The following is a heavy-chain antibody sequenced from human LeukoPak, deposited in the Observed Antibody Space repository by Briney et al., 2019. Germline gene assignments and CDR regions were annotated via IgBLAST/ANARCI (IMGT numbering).Heavy chain of an antibody. CDR3: ASSVVPAAVLDY. Sequence: GGSLRLSCAASGFTFNTYAMSWVRQAPGKGLEWVSSISSSSSYIYYADSVKGRFTISRDNAKNSLYLQMNSLRAEDTAVYYCASSVVPAAVLDYWGQGTLVTVPS. V-gene: IGHV3-21*01. CDR2: ISSSSSYI. CDR1: GFTFNTYA. J-gene: IGHJ4*02. D-gene: IGHD2-2*01.